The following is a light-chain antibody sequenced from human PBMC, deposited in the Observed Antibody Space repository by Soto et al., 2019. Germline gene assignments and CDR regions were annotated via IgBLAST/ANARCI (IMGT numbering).Light chain of an antibody. Sequence: EIVLTQSPGTLSLSPGDRATLSCRASQRVSTFLAWYQQRPGQAPRLLISEASNRATGIPARFSGSGSGTDFTLTISSLEPEDFAVYYCQQRSNWPPLTFGQGTRLEIK. J-gene: IGKJ5*01. CDR2: EAS. CDR1: QRVSTF. V-gene: IGKV3-11*01. CDR3: QQRSNWPPLT.